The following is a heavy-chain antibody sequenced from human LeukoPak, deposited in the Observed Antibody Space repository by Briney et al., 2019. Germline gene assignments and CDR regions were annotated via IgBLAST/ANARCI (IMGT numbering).Heavy chain of an antibody. D-gene: IGHD6-19*01. V-gene: IGHV4-4*07. Sequence: SETLSLTCTVSGGSISSYYWSWIRQSAAKGLEWIGRIYSSGSTNYNPSLKSRVTMSVDTSKNQFSLKLSSVIAADTAVYYCARSVTVAGYYYYHYMDVWGKGTTVTISS. CDR1: GGSISSYY. CDR2: IYSSGST. CDR3: ARSVTVAGYYYYHYMDV. J-gene: IGHJ6*03.